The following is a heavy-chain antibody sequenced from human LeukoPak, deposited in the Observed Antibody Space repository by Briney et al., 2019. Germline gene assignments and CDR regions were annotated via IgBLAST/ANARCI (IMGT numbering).Heavy chain of an antibody. Sequence: SETLSLTCTVSGGSISSSSCYWGWLRQPPGKGLEWIGSIYYSGSTYYNPSLKSRVTISVDTSKNQFSLKLSSVTAADTAVYYCARDNSSGYYYPYWYFDLWGRGTLVTVSS. V-gene: IGHV4-39*07. CDR3: ARDNSSGYYYPYWYFDL. D-gene: IGHD3-22*01. CDR2: IYYSGST. CDR1: GGSISSSSCY. J-gene: IGHJ2*01.